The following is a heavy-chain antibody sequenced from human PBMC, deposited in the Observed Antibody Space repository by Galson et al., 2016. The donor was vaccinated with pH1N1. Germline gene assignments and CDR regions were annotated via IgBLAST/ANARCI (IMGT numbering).Heavy chain of an antibody. J-gene: IGHJ5*02. D-gene: IGHD6-13*01. Sequence: LSLTCNVSGGSMRSSDHYWPWIRQPPGKGLEWIGSVFHRGTTYCNLSLKSRVTISIDTSNKRFSLKVTSVSAADTAVYYCARGVAAASRFDLWGQGSLVAVSS. CDR2: VFHRGTT. V-gene: IGHV4-39*02. CDR3: ARGVAAASRFDL. CDR1: GGSMRSSDHY.